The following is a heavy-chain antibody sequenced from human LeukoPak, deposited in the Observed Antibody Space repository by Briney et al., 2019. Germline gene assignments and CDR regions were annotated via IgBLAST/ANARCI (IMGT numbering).Heavy chain of an antibody. Sequence: GASVKVSCKASGYTFTSYDINWVRQATGQGLGWMGWMNPNSGNTGYAQKFQGRVTMTRNTSISTAYMELSSLRSEDTAVYYCARGAVVPAALYYYYYYMDVWGKGTTVTISS. D-gene: IGHD2-2*01. CDR3: ARGAVVPAALYYYYYYMDV. V-gene: IGHV1-8*01. CDR2: MNPNSGNT. CDR1: GYTFTSYD. J-gene: IGHJ6*03.